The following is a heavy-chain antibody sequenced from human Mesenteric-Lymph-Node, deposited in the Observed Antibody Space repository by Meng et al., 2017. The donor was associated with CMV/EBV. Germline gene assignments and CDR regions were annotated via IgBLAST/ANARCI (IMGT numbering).Heavy chain of an antibody. Sequence: ASVKVSCKASGNTLIGYYVQWVRQVPGQGLEWMGWIHPSSGGAKYAQKFRDRVTLTRDTSVSTVYMDLSRLTSDDTAVYYCGRHGTSYYAMDVWGQGGSVTVSS. V-gene: IGHV1-2*02. D-gene: IGHD5-24*01. CDR3: GRHGTSYYAMDV. CDR2: IHPSSGGA. CDR1: GNTLIGYY. J-gene: IGHJ6*02.